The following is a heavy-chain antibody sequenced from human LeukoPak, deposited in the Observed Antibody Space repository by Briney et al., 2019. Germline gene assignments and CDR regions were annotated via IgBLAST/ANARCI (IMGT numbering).Heavy chain of an antibody. CDR3: AKSSGVWSVRHFDY. CDR1: GFTFSNCG. V-gene: IGHV3-23*01. J-gene: IGHJ4*02. D-gene: IGHD3-16*01. Sequence: GGSLRLSYAASGFTFSNCGINWVRQVPGKGLEWVSGISGSATSTYYADSVKGRFTISRDNTKNTLYLQMNSLRAEDTAVYYCAKSSGVWSVRHFDYWGQGTLVTVPS. CDR2: ISGSATST.